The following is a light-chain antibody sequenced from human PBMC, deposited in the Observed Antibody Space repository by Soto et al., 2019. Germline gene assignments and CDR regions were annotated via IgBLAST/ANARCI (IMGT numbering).Light chain of an antibody. J-gene: IGKJ4*01. CDR2: LAS. Sequence: IVLSHSXLSLPDTRGDRAAIPSRSVPNLLYSNGYNYLAWXLQKXGXXPXXXXYLASSRAYGGPDRFSGSGSVTDFTRKISRVEAEDVGVYYGMQVLQTPFTFGGGTKVDI. CDR3: MQVLQTPFT. CDR1: PNLLYSNGYNY. V-gene: IGKV2-28*01.